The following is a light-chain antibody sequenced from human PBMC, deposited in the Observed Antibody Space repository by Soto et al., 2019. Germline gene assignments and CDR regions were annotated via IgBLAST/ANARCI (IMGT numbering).Light chain of an antibody. CDR3: QASSTTPLT. J-gene: IGKJ5*01. Sequence: DIQMTQSPSSLSASIGDRVTLTCRSSQSIGNYLNWYQQKPGKAPSLLIHSASTLQNGVPSRFSGSGSGTEFTFTIRGLQPDDVATYCSQASSTTPLTFGQGTRLE. CDR1: QSIGNY. V-gene: IGKV1-39*01. CDR2: SAS.